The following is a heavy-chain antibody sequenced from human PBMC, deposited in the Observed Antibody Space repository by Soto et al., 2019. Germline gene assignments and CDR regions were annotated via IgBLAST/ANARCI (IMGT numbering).Heavy chain of an antibody. CDR3: ATRITMIVVVNTDY. CDR1: GFTFSSYA. D-gene: IGHD3-22*01. Sequence: VGSLRLSCAASGFTFSSYAMSWFRQAPGNGLEWVSAISGSGGSTYYADSVKGRFTISRDNSKNTLYLQMNSLRAEDTAVYYCATRITMIVVVNTDYWGQGTLVTVSS. V-gene: IGHV3-23*01. CDR2: ISGSGGST. J-gene: IGHJ4*02.